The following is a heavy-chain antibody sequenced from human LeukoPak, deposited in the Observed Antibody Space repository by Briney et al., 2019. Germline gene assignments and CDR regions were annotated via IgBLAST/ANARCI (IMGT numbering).Heavy chain of an antibody. CDR3: AKSRTQLDLYDAFDI. CDR1: GFTFSSYA. CDR2: ISSSGGGT. V-gene: IGHV3-23*01. D-gene: IGHD6-13*01. J-gene: IGHJ3*02. Sequence: PGASLRLSCAASGFTFSSYAMSWVRQAPGKGLELVSAISSSGGGTYYSDSVKGRFTISRDNSKNTLYLQMNSLRAEDTAVYYCAKSRTQLDLYDAFDIWGQGTMVTVSS.